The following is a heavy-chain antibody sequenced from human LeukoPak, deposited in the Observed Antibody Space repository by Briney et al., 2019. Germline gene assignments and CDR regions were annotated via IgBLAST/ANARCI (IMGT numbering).Heavy chain of an antibody. Sequence: GESLKISCKGSGYSFTSYWIGWVRQMRGKGLEWMGIIYPGDSTTIYSPSLPGQVTISADKSISTGYLQWSSLKASDTALYYCARSSYSLAAAAAYCGQATPVTASS. J-gene: IGHJ4*02. CDR1: GYSFTSYW. V-gene: IGHV5-51*01. CDR2: IYPGDSTT. CDR3: ARSSYSLAAAAAY. D-gene: IGHD6-13*01.